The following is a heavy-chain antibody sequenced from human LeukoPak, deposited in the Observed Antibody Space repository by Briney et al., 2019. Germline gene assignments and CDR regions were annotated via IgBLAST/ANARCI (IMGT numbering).Heavy chain of an antibody. Sequence: GGSLRLSCAASGFTFSNAWMSWVRQAPGKGLEWVAVIWYDGSNKYYADSVKGRFTISRDNSKNTLYLQMNSLRAEDTAVYYCARGATVTTFVSSQRDYYYYHGMDVWGQGTTVTVSS. J-gene: IGHJ6*02. D-gene: IGHD4-17*01. CDR2: IWYDGSNK. CDR3: ARGATVTTFVSSQRDYYYYHGMDV. CDR1: GFTFSNAW. V-gene: IGHV3-33*08.